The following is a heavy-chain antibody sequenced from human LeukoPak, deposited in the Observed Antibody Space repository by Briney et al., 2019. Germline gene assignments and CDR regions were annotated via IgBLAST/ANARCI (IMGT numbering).Heavy chain of an antibody. Sequence: GGSLRLSCAASGFTFSSYGMHWVRQAPGKGLEWVAFIRYDGSNKYYADSVKGRFTISRDNAKNSLYLQMNSLRAEDTAVYYCARAHNWKYGTFDYWGQGTLVTVSS. CDR1: GFTFSSYG. CDR3: ARAHNWKYGTFDY. D-gene: IGHD1-7*01. V-gene: IGHV3-30*02. CDR2: IRYDGSNK. J-gene: IGHJ4*02.